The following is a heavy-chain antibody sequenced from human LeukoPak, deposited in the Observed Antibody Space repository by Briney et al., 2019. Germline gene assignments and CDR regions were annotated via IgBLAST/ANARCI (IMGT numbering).Heavy chain of an antibody. V-gene: IGHV3-30*03. Sequence: PGGSLRLSCAASGFTFTSYGMHWVRQAPGKGLEWVALITYDGYYKYYSDSVKGRCTISSDTSKNTLYLQMNSLRAEDTAVYYCARDLSPVVRASPMGYWGQGTLVTVSS. J-gene: IGHJ4*02. CDR2: ITYDGYYK. CDR1: GFTFTSYG. D-gene: IGHD3-10*01. CDR3: ARDLSPVVRASPMGY.